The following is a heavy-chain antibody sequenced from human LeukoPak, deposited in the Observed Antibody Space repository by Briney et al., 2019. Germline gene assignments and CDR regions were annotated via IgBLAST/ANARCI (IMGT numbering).Heavy chain of an antibody. D-gene: IGHD6-13*01. CDR1: GFTFTSYV. CDR2: ISGSGDST. V-gene: IGHV3-23*01. CDR3: AKDHGAASGDFDY. J-gene: IGHJ4*02. Sequence: PGGSLTLSRAASGFTFTSYVMSWVRQAPGKGLEWVSTISGSGDSTYYADSVKGRFTISRDNSKNTVYLQMNSLTAEDTAVYYCAKDHGAASGDFDYWGQGTLVTVSS.